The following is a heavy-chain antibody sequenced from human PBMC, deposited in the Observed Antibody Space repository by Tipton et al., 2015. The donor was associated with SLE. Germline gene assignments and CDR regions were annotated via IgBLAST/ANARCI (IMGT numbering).Heavy chain of an antibody. V-gene: IGHV4-34*01. CDR2: INHSGST. D-gene: IGHD1-26*01. CDR3: ARKWELLRGWYFDL. Sequence: TLSLTCAVYGGSFSGYYWSWIRQPPGKGLEWIGEINHSGSTNHNPSLKSRVTISVDTSKNQFSLKLSSVTAADTAVYYCARKWELLRGWYFDLWGRGTLVTVSS. J-gene: IGHJ2*01. CDR1: GGSFSGYY.